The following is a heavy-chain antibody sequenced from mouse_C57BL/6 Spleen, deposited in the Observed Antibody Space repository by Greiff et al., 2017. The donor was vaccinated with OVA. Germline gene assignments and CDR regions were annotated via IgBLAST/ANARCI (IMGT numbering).Heavy chain of an antibody. CDR2: INPSTGGT. Sequence: VQLQQSGPELVKPGASVKISCKASGYSFTGYYMNWVKQSPEKSLEWIGEINPSTGGTTYNQKFKAKATLTVDKSSSTAYMQLKSLTSEDSAVYYCARSIYYDYDRAWFAYWGQGTLVTVSA. V-gene: IGHV1-42*01. CDR1: GYSFTGYY. CDR3: ARSIYYDYDRAWFAY. D-gene: IGHD2-4*01. J-gene: IGHJ3*01.